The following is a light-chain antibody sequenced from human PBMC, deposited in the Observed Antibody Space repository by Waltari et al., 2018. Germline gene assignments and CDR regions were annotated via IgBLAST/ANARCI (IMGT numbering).Light chain of an antibody. CDR1: QSVGRT. CDR2: GAS. CDR3: QHYVRLPVT. V-gene: IGKV3-20*01. Sequence: EIVLTQSPGTLSLSPGDRATLSCRTSQSVGRTLDWYQQKPGQAPSLLIYGASIRATGIPDRFSGSGSGTDFSLTISRLEPEDFAVYYCQHYVRLPVTFGQGTKVEIK. J-gene: IGKJ1*01.